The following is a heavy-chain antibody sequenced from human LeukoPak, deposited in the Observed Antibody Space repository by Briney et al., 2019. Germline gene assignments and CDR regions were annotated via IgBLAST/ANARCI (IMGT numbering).Heavy chain of an antibody. CDR2: ISGSGGST. J-gene: IGHJ3*02. CDR1: GFTFSSYA. CDR3: AKDTDGYGSGPTDDAFDI. V-gene: IGHV3-23*01. Sequence: GGSLRLSCAASGFTFSSYAMSWVRQAPGKGLEWVSAISGSGGSTYYADSVKGRFTISRDNSKNTLYLQMNSLRAEDTAVYYCAKDTDGYGSGPTDDAFDIWGQGTMVTVSS. D-gene: IGHD3-10*01.